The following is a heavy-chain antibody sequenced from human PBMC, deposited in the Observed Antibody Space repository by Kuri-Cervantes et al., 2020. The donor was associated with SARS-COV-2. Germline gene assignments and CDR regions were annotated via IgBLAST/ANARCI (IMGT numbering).Heavy chain of an antibody. CDR3: ARGLKTIFGVVIANFDY. D-gene: IGHD3-3*01. J-gene: IGHJ4*02. Sequence: GESLKISCAASGFTFSSYSMNWVRQAPGKGLEWVSSIRSSSSYIYYADSVKGQFTISRDNAKNSLYLQMNSLRAEDTAVYYCARGLKTIFGVVIANFDYWGQGTLVTVSS. CDR1: GFTFSSYS. CDR2: IRSSSSYI. V-gene: IGHV3-21*01.